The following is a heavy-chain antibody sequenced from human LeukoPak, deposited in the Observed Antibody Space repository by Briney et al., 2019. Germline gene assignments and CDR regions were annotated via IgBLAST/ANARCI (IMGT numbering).Heavy chain of an antibody. Sequence: ASVKVSCKASGYTFTSYDINWVRQATGQGLEWMGWMNPNSGITGYAQKFQGRVTITRNTSISTAYMELSSLRSEDTAVYYCARGLPLDSCLDYWGQGTLVTVSS. CDR3: ARGLPLDSCLDY. CDR2: MNPNSGIT. V-gene: IGHV1-8*03. D-gene: IGHD2-15*01. CDR1: GYTFTSYD. J-gene: IGHJ4*02.